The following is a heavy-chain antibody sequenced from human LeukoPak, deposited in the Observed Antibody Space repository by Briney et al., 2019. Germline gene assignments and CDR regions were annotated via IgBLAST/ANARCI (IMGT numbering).Heavy chain of an antibody. Sequence: PSETLSLTCAVSGYSINSACYWGRIRQPPGKGLEWIASMYHSGITYYNSSLKSRATISVDTSKNQFSLKLNSVTAADTTVYYCARLTPGKNWFDPWGHGTLVTVSS. V-gene: IGHV4-38-2*01. J-gene: IGHJ5*02. CDR1: GYSINSACY. CDR2: MYHSGIT. D-gene: IGHD3-10*01. CDR3: ARLTPGKNWFDP.